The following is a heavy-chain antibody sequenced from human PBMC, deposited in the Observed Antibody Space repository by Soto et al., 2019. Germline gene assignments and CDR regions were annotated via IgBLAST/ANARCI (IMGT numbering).Heavy chain of an antibody. J-gene: IGHJ6*02. CDR3: ASWELRFSGMDV. CDR1: GGSISSGGYS. D-gene: IGHD3-3*01. Sequence: SETLSLTCAVSGGSISSGGYSWSWIRQPPGKGLEWIGYIYHSGSTYYNPSLKSRVTISVDRSKNQFSLKLSSVTAADTAVYYCASWELRFSGMDVWGQGTTVTVS. V-gene: IGHV4-30-2*01. CDR2: IYHSGST.